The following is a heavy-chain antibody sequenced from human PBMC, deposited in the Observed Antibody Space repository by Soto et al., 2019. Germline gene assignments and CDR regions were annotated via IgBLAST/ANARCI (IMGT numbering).Heavy chain of an antibody. CDR3: ARGSGWYAY. J-gene: IGHJ4*02. Sequence: QVQLQESGPGLVKPSETLSLTCTVSGGSINNYYWSWVRQAPGKGLEWIGYIYYSGSTNYNPSLQRRVTISVDTSKNHFSLKLGSVTAADTAVYYCARGSGWYAYWGQGSLVTVSS. CDR2: IYYSGST. D-gene: IGHD6-19*01. V-gene: IGHV4-59*01. CDR1: GGSINNYY.